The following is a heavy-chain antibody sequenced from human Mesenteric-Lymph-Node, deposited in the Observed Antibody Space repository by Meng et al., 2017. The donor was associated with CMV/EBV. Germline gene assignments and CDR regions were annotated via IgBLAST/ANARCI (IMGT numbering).Heavy chain of an antibody. CDR3: VREGSTTV. CDR1: GGSFSGYY. CDR2: IYYSGST. J-gene: IGHJ1*01. Sequence: SETLSLTCAVYGGSFSGYYWSWIRQPPGKGLEWIGYIYYSGSTSYNPSLKSRVTITVDTSKNQFSLRLSSVTAADTAVYYCVREGSTTVWGQGTLVTVSS. D-gene: IGHD1-26*01. V-gene: IGHV4-59*01.